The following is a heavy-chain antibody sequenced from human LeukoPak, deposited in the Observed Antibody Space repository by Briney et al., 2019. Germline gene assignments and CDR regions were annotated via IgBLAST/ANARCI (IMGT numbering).Heavy chain of an antibody. Sequence: GGSLRLSCAASGFTFSSFGMHWVRQAPGKGLEWVAFIRYDGSNKYYADSVKGRFTISRDNSKNTLYLQMNSLRAEDTAVYYCAKNRWGSSTSQAIDYWGQGTLVTVSS. CDR3: AKNRWGSSTSQAIDY. J-gene: IGHJ4*02. CDR2: IRYDGSNK. CDR1: GFTFSSFG. V-gene: IGHV3-30*02. D-gene: IGHD2-2*01.